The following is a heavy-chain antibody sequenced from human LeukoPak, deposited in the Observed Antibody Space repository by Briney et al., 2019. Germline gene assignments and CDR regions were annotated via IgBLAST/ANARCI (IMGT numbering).Heavy chain of an antibody. V-gene: IGHV3-21*01. CDR2: ISSGSSYI. J-gene: IGHJ4*02. D-gene: IGHD3-10*01. CDR3: AKVGYY. Sequence: TGGSLRLSCAASGLTFSRYSMNWVRQAPGKGLEWVSSISSGSSYIYYADSVKGRFTISRDNAKKSLYLQMNSLRDEDTAVYYCAKVGYYWGQGTLVTVSS. CDR1: GLTFSRYS.